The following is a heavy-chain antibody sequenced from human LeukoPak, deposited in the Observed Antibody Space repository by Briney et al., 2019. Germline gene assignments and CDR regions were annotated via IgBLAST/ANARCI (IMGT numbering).Heavy chain of an antibody. J-gene: IGHJ4*02. CDR2: INPDSGDT. CDR3: ALIPCGSWSFDY. V-gene: IGHV1-2*02. D-gene: IGHD6-13*01. Sequence: ASVKVSCKASGYTFTGYYMHWVRHTPGQRLEWMAWINPDSGDTSYAQNFQGRVTMPRDTSTRKDYMEVSSLRCDDTAVYYCALIPCGSWSFDYWGQETLVTVSS. CDR1: GYTFTGYY.